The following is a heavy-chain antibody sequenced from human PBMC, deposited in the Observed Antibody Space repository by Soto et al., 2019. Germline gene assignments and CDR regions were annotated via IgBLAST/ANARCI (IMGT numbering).Heavy chain of an antibody. CDR1: GGSTSSSSYY. V-gene: IGHV4-39*01. CDR3: ARPRYDILTGPYQDHDAFDI. J-gene: IGHJ3*02. CDR2: IYYSGST. Sequence: PSETLSLTCTVSGGSTSSSSYYWGWIRQPPGKGLEWIGSIYYSGSTYYNPSLKSRVTISVDTSKNQFSLKLSSVTAADTAVYYCARPRYDILTGPYQDHDAFDIWGQGTMVTVSS. D-gene: IGHD3-9*01.